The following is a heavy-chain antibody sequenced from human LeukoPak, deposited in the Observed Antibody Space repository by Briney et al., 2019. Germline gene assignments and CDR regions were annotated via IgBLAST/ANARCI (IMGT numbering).Heavy chain of an antibody. D-gene: IGHD6-19*01. V-gene: IGHV4-4*02. J-gene: IGHJ4*02. CDR2: IHHSGST. CDR1: GGSISSSNW. Sequence: PSETLSLTCAVSGGSISSSNWWSWVRQPPGKGLEWIGEIHHSGSTNYNPSLKSRVTISVDKSKNQFSLKLSSVTAADTAVYYCATGEGGSGWYDYWGQGTLVTVSS. CDR3: ATGEGGSGWYDY.